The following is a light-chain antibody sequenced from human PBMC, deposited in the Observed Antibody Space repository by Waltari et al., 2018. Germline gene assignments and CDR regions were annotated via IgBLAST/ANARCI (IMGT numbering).Light chain of an antibody. Sequence: QSALTQPAPVSGSPGQSITTSCPEPSRVVGRYNSCSWYQQHPGKPPNLMICEGSKRPSGVSDRFSASKSGNTASLTISGLQAEDEADYYCCSYAGISTYVFGTGTYVTVL. V-gene: IGLV2-23*01. CDR3: CSYAGISTYV. CDR1: SRVVGRYNS. J-gene: IGLJ1*01. CDR2: EGS.